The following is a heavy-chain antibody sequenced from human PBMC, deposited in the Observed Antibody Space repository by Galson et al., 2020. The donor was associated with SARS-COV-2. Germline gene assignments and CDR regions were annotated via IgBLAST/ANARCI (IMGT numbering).Heavy chain of an antibody. J-gene: IGHJ4*02. D-gene: IGHD1-7*01. Sequence: GGSLRLSCAASDLTSRDHYMSWIRQAPGKGLEWVAYMDVRASTIHYADSVKGRFTISRDNAMNSLYLQMNSLRAEDTPRYYCARGQGWNYVTYFDSWGRGTLVAVSS. CDR1: DLTSRDHY. CDR2: MDVRASTI. V-gene: IGHV3-11*01. CDR3: ARGQGWNYVTYFDS.